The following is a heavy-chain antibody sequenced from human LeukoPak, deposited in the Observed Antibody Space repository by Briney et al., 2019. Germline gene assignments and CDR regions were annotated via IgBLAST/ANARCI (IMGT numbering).Heavy chain of an antibody. D-gene: IGHD2/OR15-2a*01. Sequence: GASVKVSCKVSGSTLSKLSVHWVRQAPGKGLGWMGGFDPEDNSIIYAQKFQGRVAMSEDTSRDTTFMELNSLTSDDTAIYYCTFHRLSFLNYFESWGQGTLVTVSS. CDR1: GSTLSKLS. CDR2: FDPEDNSI. V-gene: IGHV1-24*01. J-gene: IGHJ4*02. CDR3: TFHRLSFLNYFES.